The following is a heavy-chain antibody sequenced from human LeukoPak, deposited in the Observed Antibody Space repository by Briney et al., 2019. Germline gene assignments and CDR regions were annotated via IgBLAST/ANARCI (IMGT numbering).Heavy chain of an antibody. V-gene: IGHV3-33*06. CDR2: IWHDGSQK. CDR1: GFTFADYG. J-gene: IGHJ4*02. Sequence: PGKSLRLSCAASGFTFADYGMHWVRQVPGKGPEWVAVIWHDGSQKYYVDSVKDRFTISRDNSNNTLHLQMNSLRGEDTAVYYCAKDHSGSYFDYWGQGTLVTVSS. CDR3: AKDHSGSYFDY. D-gene: IGHD3-10*01.